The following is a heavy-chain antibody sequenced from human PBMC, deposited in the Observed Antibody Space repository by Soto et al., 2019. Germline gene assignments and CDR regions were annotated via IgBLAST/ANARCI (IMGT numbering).Heavy chain of an antibody. Sequence: WETLSLTCAVSGGSISSSNRWSVVRQPPGKGLECFGESYNGGSTNYNPSLKSRVTISVDKSKNKFSLKLSSVTAEDTAVYYCVRGYSSDWYRVDQRGQGTLVTVSS. V-gene: IGHV4-4*02. CDR3: VRGYSSDWYRVDQ. CDR1: GGSISSSNR. J-gene: IGHJ4*02. D-gene: IGHD6-19*01. CDR2: SYNGGST.